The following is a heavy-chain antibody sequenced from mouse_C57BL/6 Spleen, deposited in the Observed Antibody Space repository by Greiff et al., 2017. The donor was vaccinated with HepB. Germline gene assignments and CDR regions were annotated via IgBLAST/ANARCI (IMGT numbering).Heavy chain of an antibody. J-gene: IGHJ3*01. D-gene: IGHD1-1*01. CDR2: IYPGSGST. CDR3: ARGGFTTVVATPFAY. Sequence: QVQLQQPGAELVKPGASVKMSCKASGYTFTSYWITWVKQRPGQGLEWIGAIYPGSGSTNYNEKFKSKATLTVDTSSSTAYMQLSSLTSEDSAVYYCARGGFTTVVATPFAYWGQGTLVTVSA. CDR1: GYTFTSYW. V-gene: IGHV1-55*01.